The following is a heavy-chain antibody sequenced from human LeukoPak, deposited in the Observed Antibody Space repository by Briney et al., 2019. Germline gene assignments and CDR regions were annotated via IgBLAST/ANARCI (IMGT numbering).Heavy chain of an antibody. Sequence: GGSLRLSCAASGFIFGAYEMNRVRQAPGKGLEWLSYIGSSGTTTYYADSVKGRFTTSRDNAKNSFYLQMNSLTAEDTATYYCAREGEKSGFDIWGQGTMVTVSS. CDR2: IGSSGTTT. J-gene: IGHJ3*02. CDR3: AREGEKSGFDI. V-gene: IGHV3-48*03. CDR1: GFIFGAYE. D-gene: IGHD1-26*01.